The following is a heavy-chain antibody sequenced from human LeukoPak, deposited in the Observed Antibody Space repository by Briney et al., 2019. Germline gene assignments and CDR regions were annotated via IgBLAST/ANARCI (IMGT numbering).Heavy chain of an antibody. CDR1: GGSISSGGYY. CDR2: IYYSGST. CDR3: ARDYGYGDYLTAFDI. J-gene: IGHJ3*02. D-gene: IGHD4-17*01. V-gene: IGHV4-31*03. Sequence: PSQTLSLTCTVSGGSISSGGYYWSWIRQHPGKGLEWIGYIYYSGSTYYNPSLKSRVTISVDTSKNQSSLKLSSVTAADTAVYYCARDYGYGDYLTAFDIWGQGTMVTVSS.